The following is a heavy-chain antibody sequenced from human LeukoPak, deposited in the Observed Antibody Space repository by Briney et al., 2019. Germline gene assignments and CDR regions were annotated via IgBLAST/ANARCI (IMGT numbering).Heavy chain of an antibody. V-gene: IGHV1-18*01. CDR2: ISGYNGNT. Sequence: ASVKVSCKASGYTLTTHGLSWVRQAPGQGPEWMGRISGYNGNTNYAQEFQGRVTMTTDTSTNTAYMELRSLRSDDTAVYYCAMWAGIAEAGFEGPFDYWGQGTLVTVSS. CDR1: GYTLTTHG. D-gene: IGHD6-19*01. J-gene: IGHJ4*02. CDR3: AMWAGIAEAGFEGPFDY.